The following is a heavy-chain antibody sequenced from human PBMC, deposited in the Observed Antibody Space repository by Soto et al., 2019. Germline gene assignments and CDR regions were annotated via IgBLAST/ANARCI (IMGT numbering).Heavy chain of an antibody. J-gene: IGHJ6*02. CDR2: IRDSGGNT. D-gene: IGHD5-12*01. V-gene: IGHV3-23*01. CDR1: GFSFSSYA. CDR3: AKSGGFSGYDWRGYYYYGMDV. Sequence: EVQLLESGGGLKQPGGSLRLSCAASGFSFSSYAMSWVRQAPGKGLEWVSGIRDSGGNTYYADSVKGRFTISRDNSKNTLYLQMNSLRAEDTAVYYCAKSGGFSGYDWRGYYYYGMDVWGQGTTVTVSS.